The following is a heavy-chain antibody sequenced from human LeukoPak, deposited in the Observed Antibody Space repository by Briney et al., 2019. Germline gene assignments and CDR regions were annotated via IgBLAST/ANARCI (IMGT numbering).Heavy chain of an antibody. D-gene: IGHD2-2*02. CDR2: INHSGST. J-gene: IGHJ6*02. Sequence: SETLSLTCAVYGGSFSGYYWSWIRQPPGKGLEWIGEINHSGSTYYNPSLKSRVTISVDTSKNQFSLKLSSVTAADTAVYYCARAPFVYCSSTSCYTVPDYYYGMDVWGQGTTVTVSS. V-gene: IGHV4-34*01. CDR3: ARAPFVYCSSTSCYTVPDYYYGMDV. CDR1: GGSFSGYY.